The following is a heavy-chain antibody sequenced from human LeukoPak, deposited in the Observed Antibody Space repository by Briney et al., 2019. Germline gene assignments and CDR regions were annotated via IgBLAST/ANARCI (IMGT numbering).Heavy chain of an antibody. D-gene: IGHD6-19*01. V-gene: IGHV3-53*01. CDR2: LHSGGST. J-gene: IGHJ4*02. CDR1: GFIVSNNY. Sequence: WGSLRLSCAASGFIVSNNYMSWVRQAPGKGLEWVSVLHSGGSTYYADSVKGRFTISRDNSKNTLYLQMNSLRAEDTAVYYCAKGPPRYSSGWYPYYFDYWGQGTLVTVSS. CDR3: AKGPPRYSSGWYPYYFDY.